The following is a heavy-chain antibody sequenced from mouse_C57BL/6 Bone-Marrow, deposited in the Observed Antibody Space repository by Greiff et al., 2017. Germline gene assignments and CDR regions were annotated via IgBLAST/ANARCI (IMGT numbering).Heavy chain of an antibody. CDR3: ARSPYYYGSPDY. J-gene: IGHJ2*01. D-gene: IGHD1-1*01. V-gene: IGHV1-81*01. CDR1: GYTFTSYG. CDR2: IYPRSGTT. Sequence: QVQLQQSGAELARPGASVKLSCKASGYTFTSYGISWVKQRTGQGLEWNGEIYPRSGTTYYNEKFKGKATLTADKSSSTAYMELHSLTSEDSAFYFYARSPYYYGSPDYWGQGTTLTVSS.